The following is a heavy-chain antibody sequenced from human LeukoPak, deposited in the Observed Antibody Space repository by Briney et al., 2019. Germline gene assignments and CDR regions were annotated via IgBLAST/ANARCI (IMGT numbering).Heavy chain of an antibody. CDR2: IIPIFGTA. J-gene: IGHJ6*03. Sequence: SVKVSCKASGGTFSSYAISWVRQAPGQGLEWMGGIIPIFGTANYAQKFQGRVTITADESTSTAYMELSSLRSEDTAVYYCARERYCSSTSCYRPQQNYYYYYMDVWGKGATVTVSS. D-gene: IGHD2-2*01. CDR3: ARERYCSSTSCYRPQQNYYYYYMDV. CDR1: GGTFSSYA. V-gene: IGHV1-69*01.